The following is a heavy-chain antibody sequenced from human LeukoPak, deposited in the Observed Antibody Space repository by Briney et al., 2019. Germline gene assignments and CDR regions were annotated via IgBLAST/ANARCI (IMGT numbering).Heavy chain of an antibody. CDR1: GYSFSNYW. Sequence: GESLKISCKGSGYSFSNYWIGWVRQMPGKGLEWMGIIYPDDSDTTYSPSLQGQVTISADKSINTAYLQWSSLRASDTAMYYCATSESQTRFDYWGQGTPVTVSS. CDR3: ATSESQTRFDY. D-gene: IGHD1/OR15-1a*01. V-gene: IGHV5-51*01. CDR2: IYPDDSDT. J-gene: IGHJ4*02.